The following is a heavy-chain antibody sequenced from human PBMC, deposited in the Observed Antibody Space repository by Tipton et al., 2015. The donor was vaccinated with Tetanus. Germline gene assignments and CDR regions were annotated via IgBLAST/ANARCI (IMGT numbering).Heavy chain of an antibody. CDR2: ISSDGSDT. Sequence: SLRLSCAASGFSFSSYGMHWVRQAPGKGLDWVSLISSDGSDTYSADSVKGRFTISRDNSKNTLYLQMNSLRAEDTAVYYCARDGSGSYYVDDYFDYWGQGTLVTVSS. CDR3: ARDGSGSYYVDDYFDY. D-gene: IGHD3-10*01. V-gene: IGHV3-30*03. J-gene: IGHJ4*02. CDR1: GFSFSSYG.